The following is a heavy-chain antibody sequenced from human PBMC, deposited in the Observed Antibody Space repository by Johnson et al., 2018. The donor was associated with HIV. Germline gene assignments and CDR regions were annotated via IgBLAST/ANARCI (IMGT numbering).Heavy chain of an antibody. CDR1: GFTFSSYG. CDR3: AKMEFDDSNYAAHLSLHDAFDI. CDR2: IRYDGSNK. Sequence: QMQLVESGGGVVQPGGSLRLSCAVSGFTFSSYGMHWVRQAPGKGLEWVAFIRYDGSNKYYADSVKGRFTISRDNSKNTLYLQMNSLRAEDTAVYYCAKMEFDDSNYAAHLSLHDAFDIWGQGTMVTVSS. V-gene: IGHV3-30*02. D-gene: IGHD4-11*01. J-gene: IGHJ3*02.